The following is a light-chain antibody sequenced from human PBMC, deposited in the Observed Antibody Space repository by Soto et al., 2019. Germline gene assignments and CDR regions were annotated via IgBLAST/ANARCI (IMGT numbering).Light chain of an antibody. V-gene: IGKV3-20*01. CDR3: QQYGSWT. J-gene: IGKJ1*01. CDR1: QTISSNN. CDR2: GTS. Sequence: EIVLTQSPGTLSVSPGERATLSCRASQTISSNNLAWYQQKPGQAPSLLIYGTSSRATGIPDRFSGSGSGTDFTLTISRLEPEDDAIYYCQQYGSWTFGQGTKVKIK.